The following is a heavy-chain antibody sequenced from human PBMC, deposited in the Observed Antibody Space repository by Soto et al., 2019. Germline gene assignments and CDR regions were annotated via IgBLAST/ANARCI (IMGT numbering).Heavy chain of an antibody. D-gene: IGHD6-19*01. CDR3: ARSVEGHFDY. V-gene: IGHV3-48*02. CDR1: GFTFSVYS. J-gene: IGHJ4*02. Sequence: EVQLVESGGDLVQRGGSLRLSCVGSGFTFSVYSMNWVRQAPGKGLEWFSYITSDTKTIKYADSVKGRFTISRDNAKNSVYLQMNSLREEDTAVYYCARSVEGHFDYWGQGTVVTVSS. CDR2: ITSDTKTI.